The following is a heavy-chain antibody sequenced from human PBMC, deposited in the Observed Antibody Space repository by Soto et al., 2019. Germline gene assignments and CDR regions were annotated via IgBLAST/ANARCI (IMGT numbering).Heavy chain of an antibody. V-gene: IGHV6-1*01. CDR1: GDSVSSNSAT. CDR3: ARDPVTAADYFDY. Sequence: SQALSLTCAISGDSVSSNSATWNLIRQSPSRGLEWLGRTYYRSKWYYDYAVSVKSRITINPDTSKNQSSLQLNSVTPEDTAVYYCARDPVTAADYFDYWGPGTLVTVSS. CDR2: TYYRSKWYY. J-gene: IGHJ4*02. D-gene: IGHD6-13*01.